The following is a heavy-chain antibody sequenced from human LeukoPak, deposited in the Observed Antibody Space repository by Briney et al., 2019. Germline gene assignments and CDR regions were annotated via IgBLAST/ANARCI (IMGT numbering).Heavy chain of an antibody. CDR2: INHSGST. CDR1: GGSFSGYY. J-gene: IGHJ4*02. V-gene: IGHV4-34*01. D-gene: IGHD3-10*01. Sequence: SETLSLTCAVYGGSFSGYYWSWIRQPPGKGLEWIGEINHSGSTNYNPSLKSRVTISVDTSKNQFSLKLSSVTAADTAVYYCARGPSYTGRIAFFDDYWAQGPLVTASS. CDR3: ARGPSYTGRIAFFDDY.